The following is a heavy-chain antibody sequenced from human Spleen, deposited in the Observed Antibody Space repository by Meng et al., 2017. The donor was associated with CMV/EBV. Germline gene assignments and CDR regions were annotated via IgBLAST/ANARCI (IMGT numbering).Heavy chain of an antibody. CDR2: ISYDGSNQ. CDR1: GFTFSSYS. CDR3: ARCREMTAAGTQGAFQH. D-gene: IGHD6-13*01. J-gene: IGHJ1*01. Sequence: GESLKISCAASGFTFSSYSMHWVRQAPGKGLEGVAVISYDGSNQYYADSVKGQFTISRDNSKNTLQLQMNSLRAEDTAVYYCARCREMTAAGTQGAFQHWGQGTLVTVSS. V-gene: IGHV3-30*04.